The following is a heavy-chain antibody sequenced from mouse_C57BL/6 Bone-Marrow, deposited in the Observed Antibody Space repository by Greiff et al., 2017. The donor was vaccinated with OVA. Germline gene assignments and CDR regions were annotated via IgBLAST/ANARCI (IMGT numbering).Heavy chain of an antibody. CDR2: IDPSDSYT. Sequence: QVHVKQPGAELVMPGASVKLSCKASGYTFTSYWMHWVKQRPGQGLEWIGEIDPSDSYTNYNQKFKGKSTLTVDKSSSTAYMQLSSLTSEDSAVYYCATYDYDGFAYWGQGTLVTVSA. V-gene: IGHV1-69*01. CDR1: GYTFTSYW. D-gene: IGHD2-4*01. J-gene: IGHJ3*01. CDR3: ATYDYDGFAY.